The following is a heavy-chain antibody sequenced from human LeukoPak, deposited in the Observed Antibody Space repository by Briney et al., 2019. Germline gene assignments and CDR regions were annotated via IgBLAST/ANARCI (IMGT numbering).Heavy chain of an antibody. CDR1: GFPFSTYD. V-gene: IGHV3-30*18. D-gene: IGHD3-10*01. CDR3: AKGLGTGSVLARPLHY. Sequence: GGSLRLSCAASGFPFSTYDMHWVRQAPDKGLQWVAVISSDGCRTDYPDSVRGRFTISRDNFKNTVDLQMISVTAEDTAMYFWAKGLGTGSVLARPLHYWGQGTLVTVSS. CDR2: ISSDGCRT. J-gene: IGHJ4*02.